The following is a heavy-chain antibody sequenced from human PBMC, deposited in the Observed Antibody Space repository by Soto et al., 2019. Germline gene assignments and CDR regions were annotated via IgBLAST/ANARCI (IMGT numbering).Heavy chain of an antibody. CDR3: STDVLLWLGVTS. CDR1: GFTFTNAW. Sequence: PGGSLRLSCVASGFTFTNAWMSWVRQAPGKGLEWVGRIKSKSDGGTTDYATPVKDRFTISRDDSTNTLYLQMTSLKTDDTAVYFCSTDVLLWLGVTSWGQGSLVPVSS. V-gene: IGHV3-15*05. D-gene: IGHD3-10*01. J-gene: IGHJ5*02. CDR2: IKSKSDGGTT.